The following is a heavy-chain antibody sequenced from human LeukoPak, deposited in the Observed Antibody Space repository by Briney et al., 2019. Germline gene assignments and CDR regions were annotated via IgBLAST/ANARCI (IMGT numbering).Heavy chain of an antibody. Sequence: ASVKVSCKASGYTFTSYDINWVRQATGQGLEWMGWMNPNSGNTGYAQKFQGRVTMTRNTSISTAYMELRSLRSDDTAVYYCARESGGVATSLFDYWGQGTLVTVSS. CDR1: GYTFTSYD. CDR2: MNPNSGNT. D-gene: IGHD5-12*01. CDR3: ARESGGVATSLFDY. V-gene: IGHV1-8*01. J-gene: IGHJ4*02.